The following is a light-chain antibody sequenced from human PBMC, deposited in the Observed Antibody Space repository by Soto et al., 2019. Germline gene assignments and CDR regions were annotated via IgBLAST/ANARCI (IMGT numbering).Light chain of an antibody. CDR1: QSVLYNSNNKNY. J-gene: IGKJ1*01. CDR2: WAS. V-gene: IGKV4-1*01. Sequence: DIVMTQSPDSLAVSLGERATINCKSSQSVLYNSNNKNYLAWYQQRPGQPPKLLIYWASTRESGVPDRFSGSGSGTDFTLTISSLQAEDVAVYYCHQYYTVGGTFGQGTKVEIK. CDR3: HQYYTVGGT.